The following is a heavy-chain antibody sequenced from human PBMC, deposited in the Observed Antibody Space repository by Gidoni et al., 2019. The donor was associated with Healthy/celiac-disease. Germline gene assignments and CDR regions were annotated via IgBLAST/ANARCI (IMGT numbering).Heavy chain of an antibody. CDR1: GFTVRSTY. J-gene: IGHJ4*02. D-gene: IGHD3-3*01. V-gene: IGHV3-66*02. CDR3: ARLYYGDYVDY. CDR2: IYSGGST. Sequence: EVQLVESGGGLVQPGGSLRLSCAASGFTVRSTYMSWVRQAPGKGREWVSVIYSGGSTYYADSVKGRFTISRDNSKNTLYLQMNSLRAEDTAVYYCARLYYGDYVDYWGQGTLVTVSS.